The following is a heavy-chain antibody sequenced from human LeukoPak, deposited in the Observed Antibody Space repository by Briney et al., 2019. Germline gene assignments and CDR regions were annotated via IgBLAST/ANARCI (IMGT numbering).Heavy chain of an antibody. Sequence: GESLKISCKGSGYSFTSYWIGWVRQMPGKGLEWMGIIYPGDSDTRHSPSFQGQVTISADKSISTAYLQWSSLKASDTAMYYCARHGGATPYYYYYYGMDVWGQGTTVTVSS. D-gene: IGHD1-26*01. CDR2: IYPGDSDT. CDR3: ARHGGATPYYYYYYGMDV. J-gene: IGHJ6*02. CDR1: GYSFTSYW. V-gene: IGHV5-51*01.